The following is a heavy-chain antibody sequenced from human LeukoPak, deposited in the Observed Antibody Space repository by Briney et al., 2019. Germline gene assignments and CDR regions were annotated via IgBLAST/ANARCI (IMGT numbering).Heavy chain of an antibody. CDR2: IYTSGST. D-gene: IGHD4-11*01. Sequence: KPSETLSLTCTVSGGSISSYYWSWIRQPAGKGLEWIGRIYTSGSTNYNPSLKRRVTMSVDTSKNQFSLKLSSVTAADTAVYYCARDLPTTTVTTGYYYYYMDVWGKGTTVTVSS. CDR1: GGSISSYY. V-gene: IGHV4-4*07. J-gene: IGHJ6*03. CDR3: ARDLPTTTVTTGYYYYYMDV.